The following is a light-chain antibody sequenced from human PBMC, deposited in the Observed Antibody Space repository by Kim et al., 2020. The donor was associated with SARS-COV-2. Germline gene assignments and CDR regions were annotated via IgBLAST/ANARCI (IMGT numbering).Light chain of an antibody. CDR3: SAWDSSLSAWV. CDR1: SNHVGSQG. Sequence: RTATLTCTWNSNHVGSQGAAWLQQHQGHPPKTLSYRNNNRPSGISERLSASRSGNTAALTITGLQPEDEADYYCSAWDSSLSAWVFGGGTQLTVL. V-gene: IGLV10-54*01. CDR2: RNN. J-gene: IGLJ3*02.